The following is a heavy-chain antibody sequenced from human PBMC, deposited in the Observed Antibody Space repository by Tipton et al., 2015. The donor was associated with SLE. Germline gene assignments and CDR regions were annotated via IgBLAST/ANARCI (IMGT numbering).Heavy chain of an antibody. D-gene: IGHD5/OR15-5a*01. J-gene: IGHJ6*03. CDR3: ARDGLGWGYYYYMDV. V-gene: IGHV4-34*01. Sequence: TLSLTCAVYGGSFSGYYWSWIRQPPGKGLEWIGEINHSGSTNYNPSLKSRVTISGDTSKNQFSLKLSSVTAADTAVYYCARDGLGWGYYYYMDVWGKGTTVTVSS. CDR2: INHSGST. CDR1: GGSFSGYY.